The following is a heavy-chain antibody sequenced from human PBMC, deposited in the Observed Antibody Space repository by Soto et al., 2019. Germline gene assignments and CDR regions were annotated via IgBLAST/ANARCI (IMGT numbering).Heavy chain of an antibody. CDR1: GGTFDNFI. D-gene: IGHD1-26*01. CDR2: IVPMLGTP. CDR3: SRTGTYSSSLSKYSGMDV. Sequence: QVQLVQSGAEVKEPGSSVRVSCKASGGTFDNFIMNWVRQTPGRGLEWMGGIVPMLGTPTYAEKFKGRVTIYTTGSTSTMYMEVTSLRSEDTAIYYCSRTGTYSSSLSKYSGMDVWGQGTTVTVSS. V-gene: IGHV1-69*16. J-gene: IGHJ6*02.